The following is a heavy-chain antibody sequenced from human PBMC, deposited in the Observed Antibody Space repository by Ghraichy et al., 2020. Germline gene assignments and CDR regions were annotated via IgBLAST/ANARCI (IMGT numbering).Heavy chain of an antibody. CDR1: GGSISSYY. Sequence: SETLSLTCTVSGGSISSYYWSWIRQPPGKGLEWIGYIYTSGSTNYNPSLKSRVTISVDTSKNQFSLKLSSVTAADTAVYYCARHSLSWTGSYHDYWGQGTLVTVSS. J-gene: IGHJ4*02. CDR3: ARHSLSWTGSYHDY. CDR2: IYTSGST. D-gene: IGHD1-26*01. V-gene: IGHV4-4*09.